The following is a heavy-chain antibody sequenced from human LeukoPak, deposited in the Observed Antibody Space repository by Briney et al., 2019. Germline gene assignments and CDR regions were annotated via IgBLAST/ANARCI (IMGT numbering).Heavy chain of an antibody. V-gene: IGHV1-69*13. CDR1: GGTFSSYA. D-gene: IGHD3-22*01. CDR3: ARLSNYYDSSGQNSDAFDI. J-gene: IGHJ3*02. Sequence: APVKVSCKASGGTFSSYAISWVRQAPGQGLEWMGGIIPIFGTANYAQKFQGRVTITADESTSTAYMELSSLRSEDTAVYYCARLSNYYDSSGQNSDAFDIWGQGTMVTVSS. CDR2: IIPIFGTA.